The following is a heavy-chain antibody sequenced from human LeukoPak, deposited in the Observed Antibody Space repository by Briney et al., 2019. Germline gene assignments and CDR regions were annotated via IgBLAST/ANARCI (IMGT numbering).Heavy chain of an antibody. CDR3: ARQITVFGVLTPREFDY. J-gene: IGHJ4*02. CDR2: SCYSGST. D-gene: IGHD3-3*01. Sequence: SETLSLTCTVTSGFVSSYYWSWIRQPPGKGLELIGYSCYSGSTYYNPSLKSRVAISVDASKHQFSLRLTSVTAVDTAMYYCARQITVFGVLTPREFDYWGQGSLVTVSS. CDR1: SGFVSSYY. V-gene: IGHV4-59*08.